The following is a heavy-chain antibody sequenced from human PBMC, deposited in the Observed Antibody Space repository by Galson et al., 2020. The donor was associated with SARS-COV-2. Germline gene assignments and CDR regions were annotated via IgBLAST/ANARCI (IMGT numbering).Heavy chain of an antibody. CDR3: VRHGYCSSGSCSANDAFHI. J-gene: IGHJ3*02. V-gene: IGHV4-59*08. D-gene: IGHD2-2*03. Sequence: ETSETLSLTCSVSGASISSDFWSWIRQPPGKGLEWIGFMYYIGSSNNNPYLKSRVTISVDMSKSHLSLELRSVTAADTAVYYCVRHGYCSSGSCSANDAFHIWGQGTMVTVSS. CDR2: MYYIGSS. CDR1: GASISSDF.